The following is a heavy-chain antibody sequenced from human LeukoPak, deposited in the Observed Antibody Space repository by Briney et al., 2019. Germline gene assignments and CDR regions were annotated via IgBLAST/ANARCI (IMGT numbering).Heavy chain of an antibody. CDR1: GGSISSYY. CDR3: ARDPTPSDAFDI. CDR2: IYYSGST. Sequence: NPSETLSLTCTVSGGSISSYYWSWIRQPPGKGLEWIGYIYYSGSTNYNPSLKSRVTISVDTSKNQFSLKLSSVTAADTAVYYCARDPTPSDAFDIWSQGTMVTVSS. J-gene: IGHJ3*02. V-gene: IGHV4-59*01.